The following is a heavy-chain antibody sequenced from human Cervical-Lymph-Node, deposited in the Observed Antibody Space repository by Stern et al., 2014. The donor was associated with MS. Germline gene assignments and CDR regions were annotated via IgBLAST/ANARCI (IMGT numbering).Heavy chain of an antibody. J-gene: IGHJ4*02. CDR1: GYAFPYYY. D-gene: IGHD4-23*01. CDR3: ARDDGGNSELGY. CDR2: INPVFGRT. V-gene: IGHV1-46*01. Sequence: VQLVESGAEVKKPGASVKVFCKASGYAFPYYYMNWVRQAPGQGLEWVGLINPVFGRTMYAQKFQGRITMTRDTSTSTVFMELSSLRSEDTAVYYCARDDGGNSELGYWGQGTLVTVSS.